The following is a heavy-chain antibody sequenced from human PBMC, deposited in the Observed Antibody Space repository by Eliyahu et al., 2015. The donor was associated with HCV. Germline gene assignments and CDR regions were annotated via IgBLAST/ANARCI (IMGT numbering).Heavy chain of an antibody. CDR3: ARAPDCSSNGCYTGNKWFDP. CDR1: GYTFTGYY. CDR2: INPNSDDT. J-gene: IGHJ5*02. V-gene: IGHV1-2*02. D-gene: IGHD2-2*02. Sequence: QVQLVQSGTEVKEPGASVXVSCKASGYTFTGYYXPWVRQAPGQGLEWMGWINPNSDDTNYAQKFQGRVTMTRDTSISTAYMELNSLRSDDTAVYYCARAPDCSSNGCYTGNKWFDPWGQGTLVTVSS.